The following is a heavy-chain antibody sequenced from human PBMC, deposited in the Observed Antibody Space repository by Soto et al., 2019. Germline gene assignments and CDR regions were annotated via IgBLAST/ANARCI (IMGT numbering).Heavy chain of an antibody. Sequence: QVQLVQSGHEGKKPGASVKVSCKTSGYTFTSYGISWVRQAPGQGLEWMGWISTSKGNTNYAQKFQGRVTMTTDTSTSTAYMELRSLRSDDTAVYYCATRSPAFDYWGQGTLVTVSS. V-gene: IGHV1-18*01. CDR1: GYTFTSYG. CDR3: ATRSPAFDY. CDR2: ISTSKGNT. J-gene: IGHJ4*02.